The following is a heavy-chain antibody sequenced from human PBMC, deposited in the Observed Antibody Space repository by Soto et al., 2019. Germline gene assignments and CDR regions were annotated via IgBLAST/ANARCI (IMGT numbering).Heavy chain of an antibody. D-gene: IGHD5-12*01. CDR1: GGSFSGYY. Sequence: SETLSLTCAVYGGSFSGYYWSWIRQPPGKGLEWIGDIKHSGSTYYNPSLKSRVTISVDTSKNQFSLKLSSVTAADTAVYYCAAGGYSGYDFEAYWGQGTLVTVSS. V-gene: IGHV4-34*09. CDR3: AAGGYSGYDFEAY. J-gene: IGHJ4*02. CDR2: IKHSGST.